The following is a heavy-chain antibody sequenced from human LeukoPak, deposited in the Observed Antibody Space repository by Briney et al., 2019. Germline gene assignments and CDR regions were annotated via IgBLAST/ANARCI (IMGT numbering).Heavy chain of an antibody. Sequence: GGSLRLSCAASGFTFTSYSMNWVRQAPGKGLEWVSSISSSSNYIYYEDSVKGRFTISRDNAKNSLYLQMNSLRAEDTAVYYCAREPGDSSGWSEWGQGTLVTVSS. J-gene: IGHJ4*02. CDR1: GFTFTSYS. CDR3: AREPGDSSGWSE. D-gene: IGHD6-19*01. V-gene: IGHV3-21*01. CDR2: ISSSSNYI.